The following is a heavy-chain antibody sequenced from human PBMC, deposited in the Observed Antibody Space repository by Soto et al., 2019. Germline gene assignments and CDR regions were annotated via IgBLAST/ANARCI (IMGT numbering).Heavy chain of an antibody. D-gene: IGHD3-16*01. CDR3: ARHNGPLYVGYYYDMDV. J-gene: IGHJ6*02. Sequence: QLQLQESGPGLVKPSETLSLTCTVSGGSISSSSYYWGWIRQPPGKGLEWIGSIYYSGYTYYNPSLTGRFTMSVDTSKNQCSLQLSSVTAADTAVYYCARHNGPLYVGYYYDMDVWGQGTTVTVSS. CDR2: IYYSGYT. CDR1: GGSISSSSYY. V-gene: IGHV4-39*01.